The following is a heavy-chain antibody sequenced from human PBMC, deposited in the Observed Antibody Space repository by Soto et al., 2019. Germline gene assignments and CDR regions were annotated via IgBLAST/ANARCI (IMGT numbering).Heavy chain of an antibody. CDR3: ARDLEVGSSGWYRPSTVYYYYGMDV. J-gene: IGHJ6*02. V-gene: IGHV1-58*01. D-gene: IGHD6-19*01. Sequence: GASLKVSCKTSGFTFSSSAVHWVRQARGHRLQWIGWIDVGSANANYAQKFQGRVTMTRDTSTSTVYMELSSLRSEDTAVYYCARDLEVGSSGWYRPSTVYYYYGMDVWGQGTTVTVSS. CDR1: GFTFSSSA. CDR2: IDVGSANA.